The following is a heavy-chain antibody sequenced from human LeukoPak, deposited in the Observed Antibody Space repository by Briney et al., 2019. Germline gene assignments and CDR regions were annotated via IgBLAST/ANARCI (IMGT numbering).Heavy chain of an antibody. Sequence: PSETLSLTCAVSGGSISSYYWSWIRQPAGKGLEWIGRIYTSGSTNYNPSLKSRVTMSVDTSKNQFSLKLSSVTAADTAVYYCARGGNSGLLIDYWAREPWSPSPQ. CDR3: ARGGNSGLLIDY. CDR2: IYTSGST. D-gene: IGHD4-23*01. J-gene: IGHJ4*02. CDR1: GGSISSYY. V-gene: IGHV4-4*07.